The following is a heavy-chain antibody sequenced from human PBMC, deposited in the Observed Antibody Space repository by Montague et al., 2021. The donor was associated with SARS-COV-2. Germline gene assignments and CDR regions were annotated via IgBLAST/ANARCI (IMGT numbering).Heavy chain of an antibody. CDR1: GGSISSGSYY. CDR2: IYTSGST. CDR3: ARDLAPYYGSESYYNPIDAFDI. V-gene: IGHV4-61*02. D-gene: IGHD3-10*01. Sequence: TLSLTCTVSGGSISSGSYYWSWIRQPAGKGLEWIGRIYTSGSTNYNPSLKSRVTISVDTSKNQFSLKLSSVTAADTAVYYCARDLAPYYGSESYYNPIDAFDIWGQGTMVTVSS. J-gene: IGHJ3*02.